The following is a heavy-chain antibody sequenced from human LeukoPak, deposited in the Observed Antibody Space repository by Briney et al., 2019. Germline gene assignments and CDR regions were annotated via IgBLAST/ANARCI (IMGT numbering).Heavy chain of an antibody. CDR1: GFTVSSNY. Sequence: GGSLRLSCAASGFTVSSNYMSWVRQAPGKGLEWVSVIHSDGATHYADSVKGRFTISRDTSKNTLYLQMNSPRAEDTAVHYCASTSIIRGYDHDQYYWGQGTLVTVSS. CDR2: IHSDGAT. V-gene: IGHV3-53*01. J-gene: IGHJ4*02. D-gene: IGHD5-12*01. CDR3: ASTSIIRGYDHDQYY.